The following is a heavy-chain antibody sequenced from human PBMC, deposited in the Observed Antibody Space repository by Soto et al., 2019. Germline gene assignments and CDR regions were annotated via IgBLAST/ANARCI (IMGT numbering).Heavy chain of an antibody. J-gene: IGHJ4*02. CDR2: ISYDGSDK. CDR1: GFTFRSYG. Sequence: PGGSLRLSCAASGFTFRSYGMHWVRQAPGKGLEWVTLISYDGSDKYYADSVKGRFTISRDNSKNMLYLQMNSLGAEDTAVYYCAKDFGINCYYFDCCRQ. D-gene: IGHD1-1*01. CDR3: AKDFGINCYYFDC. V-gene: IGHV3-30*18.